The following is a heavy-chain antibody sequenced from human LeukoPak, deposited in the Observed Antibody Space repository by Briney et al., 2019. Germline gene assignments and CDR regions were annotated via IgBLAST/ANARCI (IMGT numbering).Heavy chain of an antibody. J-gene: IGHJ3*02. V-gene: IGHV2-5*02. CDR3: AHSPDDSSGYYYGAFDI. D-gene: IGHD3-22*01. CDR2: IYWDDDK. CDR1: GFSLSTSGVG. Sequence: SGPTLVNPTQTLTLTCTFSGFSLSTSGVGVGWIRQPPGKALEWLALIYWDDDKRYSPSLKSRLTITKDTSENQVVLTMTNMDPVDTATYYCAHSPDDSSGYYYGAFDIWGQGTMVTVSS.